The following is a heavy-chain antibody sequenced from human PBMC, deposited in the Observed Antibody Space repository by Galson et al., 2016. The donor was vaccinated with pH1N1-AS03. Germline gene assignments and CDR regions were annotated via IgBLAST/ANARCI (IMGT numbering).Heavy chain of an antibody. J-gene: IGHJ4*02. Sequence: SVKVSCKASEGTFSNFGVSWVRQAPGQGLEWKGGFIPIFGTANVAQKFKGRVTITAANLELSSLRSDDTAVYYCARDNYYDTGAFYVHFDLWGQGTLLVVSS. V-gene: IGHV1-69*13. CDR3: ARDNYYDTGAFYVHFDL. CDR2: FIPIFGTA. D-gene: IGHD3-22*01. CDR1: EGTFSNFG.